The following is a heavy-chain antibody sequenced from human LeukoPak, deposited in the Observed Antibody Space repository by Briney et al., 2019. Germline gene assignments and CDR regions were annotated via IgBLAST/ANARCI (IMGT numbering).Heavy chain of an antibody. J-gene: IGHJ4*02. CDR2: MNPNSGNT. Sequence: ASVKVSCKASGYTFTSYDINWVRQATGQGLEWMGWMNPNSGNTGYAQKFQGRVTMTRDTSTSTVYMELSSLRSEDTAVYYCARAVWDTAMDFFDYWGQGTLVTVSS. CDR3: ARAVWDTAMDFFDY. D-gene: IGHD5-18*01. V-gene: IGHV1-8*01. CDR1: GYTFTSYD.